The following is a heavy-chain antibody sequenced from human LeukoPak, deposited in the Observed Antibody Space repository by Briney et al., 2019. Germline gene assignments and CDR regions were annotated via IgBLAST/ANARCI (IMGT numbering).Heavy chain of an antibody. V-gene: IGHV3-48*03. CDR1: GFTFSSYE. Sequence: GGSLRLSCAASGFTFSSYETNWVRQAPGKGPEWVSYISSSGSTIYYADSVKGRFTISRDNDKNSLYLQMNSLRAEDTAVYYCARESMIVVGAHDYWDQGTLVTVSS. D-gene: IGHD3-22*01. CDR2: ISSSGSTI. CDR3: ARESMIVVGAHDY. J-gene: IGHJ4*02.